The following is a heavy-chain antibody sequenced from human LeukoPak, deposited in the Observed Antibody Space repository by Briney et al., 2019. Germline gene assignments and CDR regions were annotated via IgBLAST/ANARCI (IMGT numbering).Heavy chain of an antibody. CDR2: VNHHGRT. V-gene: IGHV4-34*01. Sequence: SETLSLTCAVYGGSFSDYRWSWIRQPPGKGLQWVGEVNHHGRTDYNPSLTSRVTISVDTSKSQFYLKLTSVTAADTAVYFCARGHISMDPQIVWAGYYRTDWFDPWGQGTLVTVSA. J-gene: IGHJ5*02. CDR3: ARGHISMDPQIVWAGYYRTDWFDP. CDR1: GGSFSDYR. D-gene: IGHD3/OR15-3a*01.